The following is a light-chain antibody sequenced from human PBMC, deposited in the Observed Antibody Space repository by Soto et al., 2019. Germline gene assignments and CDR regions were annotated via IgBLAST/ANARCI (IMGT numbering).Light chain of an antibody. CDR2: LGC. CDR1: QSLLHSNGYNY. Sequence: DIVMTQSPLSLPVTPGEPASISCRSSQSLLHSNGYNYLDWYLQKPGQSPQLLIYLGCNRASGVPDRFSGSGSGTDFTLKISRVEAEDVGVYYCMQALQTPYTFGQGTKLEIK. CDR3: MQALQTPYT. J-gene: IGKJ2*01. V-gene: IGKV2-28*01.